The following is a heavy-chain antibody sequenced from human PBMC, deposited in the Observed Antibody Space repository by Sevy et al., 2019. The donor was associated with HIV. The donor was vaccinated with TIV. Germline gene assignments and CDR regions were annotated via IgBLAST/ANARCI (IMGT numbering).Heavy chain of an antibody. CDR1: GFTFSSYA. J-gene: IGHJ3*02. D-gene: IGHD3-9*01. CDR2: ISGSGGST. CDR3: AKDRSLRYFDWPYDAFDI. Sequence: GGSLRLSCAASGFTFSSYAMSWVRQAPGKGLEWVSAISGSGGSTYYADSVKGRFTISRDNSKNTLYLKMNSLRAEDTAVYYCAKDRSLRYFDWPYDAFDIWGQGTMVTVSS. V-gene: IGHV3-23*01.